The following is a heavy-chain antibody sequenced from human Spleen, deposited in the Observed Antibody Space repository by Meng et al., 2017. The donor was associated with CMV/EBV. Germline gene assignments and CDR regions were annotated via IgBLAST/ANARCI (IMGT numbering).Heavy chain of an antibody. CDR2: IRSKHYGGAT. CDR3: TRDLHDDVLTGDGF. Sequence: GGSLRLSCKVSGFTFGDYAISWVRQAPGKGLEWVGFIRSKHYGGATEYAASVYGRFTISRDDSRSIAYLQMNSLTIEDSGLYYCTRDLHDDVLTGDGFWGQGTLVTVSS. V-gene: IGHV3-49*04. D-gene: IGHD3-9*01. J-gene: IGHJ4*02. CDR1: GFTFGDYA.